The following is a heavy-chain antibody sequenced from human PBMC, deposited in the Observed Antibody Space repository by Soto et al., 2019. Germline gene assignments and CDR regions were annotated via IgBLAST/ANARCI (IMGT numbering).Heavy chain of an antibody. J-gene: IGHJ3*01. V-gene: IGHV3-74*01. CDR2: ITPDGSTT. Sequence: EVQLVESGGGVVQPGGSLRLSCAASGFTFSGHWMHWVRQAPGEGLVWVSRITPDGSTTDYADSVKGRFSISRDNAKNRVYLEMNSLRVEDTAVYYCTSLCIAVAYFAFDLWGQGTLVTVSS. CDR1: GFTFSGHW. D-gene: IGHD6-19*01. CDR3: TSLCIAVAYFAFDL.